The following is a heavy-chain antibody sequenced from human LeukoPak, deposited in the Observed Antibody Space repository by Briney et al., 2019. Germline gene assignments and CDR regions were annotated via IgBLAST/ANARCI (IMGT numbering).Heavy chain of an antibody. CDR2: INGRGDNT. V-gene: IGHV3-23*01. J-gene: IGHJ5*02. CDR3: AKDRVSPGFNWFDP. D-gene: IGHD2/OR15-2a*01. Sequence: GGSLRLSCAASGVIISSYAMSWVRQAPGKGLEWVSAINGRGDNTYCADFVKGRFTISRDNSKSTVYLQMNSLRTEDTAVYYCAKDRVSPGFNWFDPWGQGTLVTVSS. CDR1: GVIISSYA.